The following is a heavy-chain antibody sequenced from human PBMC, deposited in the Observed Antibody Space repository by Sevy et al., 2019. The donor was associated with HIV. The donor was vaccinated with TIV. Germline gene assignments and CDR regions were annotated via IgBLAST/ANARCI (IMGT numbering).Heavy chain of an antibody. Sequence: GGSLRLSCAASGFTFHGYAMHWVRQPPGKGLEWLAYISYDGRDISNADSVKGRFTISRDNSKNTLFLQMHSLRPDATAVYYCARRDYNHQFLIDHWGLGVLVTVSS. V-gene: IGHV3-30*01. CDR2: ISYDGRDI. J-gene: IGHJ4*02. CDR3: ARRDYNHQFLIDH. CDR1: GFTFHGYA. D-gene: IGHD1-20*01.